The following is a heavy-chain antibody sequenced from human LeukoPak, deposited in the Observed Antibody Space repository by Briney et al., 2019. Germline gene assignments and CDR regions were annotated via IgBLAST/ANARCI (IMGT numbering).Heavy chain of an antibody. CDR3: VSGNDPDSVWRTYRLDDFDI. CDR2: ISSSGTYI. D-gene: IGHD3-16*02. J-gene: IGHJ3*02. Sequence: PGGSLRLSCTASGYTFSDYIVNWVRHVAGKGLEWVSSISSSGTYIFYADSVQGRFTISRDNARNSLFLQMNNLRAEDTALYYCVSGNDPDSVWRTYRLDDFDIWGQGTMVIVSS. CDR1: GYTFSDYI. V-gene: IGHV3-21*01.